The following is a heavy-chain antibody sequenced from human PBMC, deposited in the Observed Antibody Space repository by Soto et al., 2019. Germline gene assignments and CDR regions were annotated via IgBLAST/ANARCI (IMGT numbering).Heavy chain of an antibody. Sequence: QVQLQESGPGLVKPSQTLSLTCTVSGGSISSGGYYWSWIRQHPGKGLEWIGYIFYSGSTYYNPSIKSRVTISVDTSKNQFSLKLSSVTAADTAVYYCARYCSGGSCYSSHFDYWGQGTLVTVSS. CDR2: IFYSGST. J-gene: IGHJ4*02. D-gene: IGHD2-15*01. V-gene: IGHV4-31*03. CDR1: GGSISSGGYY. CDR3: ARYCSGGSCYSSHFDY.